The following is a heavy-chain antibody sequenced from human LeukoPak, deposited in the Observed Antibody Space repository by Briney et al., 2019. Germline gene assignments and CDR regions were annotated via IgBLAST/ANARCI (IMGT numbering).Heavy chain of an antibody. D-gene: IGHD3-16*01. Sequence: SLRLSCAASGFTVSGDFMSWVRQPPGKGLEWIGYIYYSGSTYYNPSLKSRVTISVDTSKNQFSLKLSSVTAADTAVYYCARDARYDWSVDYWGQGTLVTVSS. CDR1: GFTVSGDF. V-gene: IGHV4-30-4*08. J-gene: IGHJ4*02. CDR2: IYYSGST. CDR3: ARDARYDWSVDY.